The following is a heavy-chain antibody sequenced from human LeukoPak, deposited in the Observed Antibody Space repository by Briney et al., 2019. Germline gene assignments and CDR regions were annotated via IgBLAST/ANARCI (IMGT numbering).Heavy chain of an antibody. D-gene: IGHD5-24*01. V-gene: IGHV3-30*17. CDR2: VSSHGNDG. CDR1: ESTFSNYA. CDR3: TRDAYNFNDFDY. Sequence: GGSLRLSCAVSESTFSNYAMHWVRQPPGKGLEWVAVVSSHGNDGYYADSVRGRFTISRDNSKNTLYLQIDSLRLEDTAIYYCTRDAYNFNDFDYWGQGTLVTVSS. J-gene: IGHJ4*02.